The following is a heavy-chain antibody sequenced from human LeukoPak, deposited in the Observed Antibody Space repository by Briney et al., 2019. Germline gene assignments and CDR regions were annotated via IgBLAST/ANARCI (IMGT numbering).Heavy chain of an antibody. D-gene: IGHD3-22*01. CDR1: GFTFSSCS. CDR3: ARETYYYDSSGYLPHPFDY. J-gene: IGHJ4*02. Sequence: GGSLRLSCAASGFTFSSCSMNWVRRAPGRGLEWVSSISSSSSYIYYADSVKGRFTISRDNAKNSLYLQMNSLRAEDTAVYYCARETYYYDSSGYLPHPFDYWGQGTLVTVSS. V-gene: IGHV3-21*01. CDR2: ISSSSSYI.